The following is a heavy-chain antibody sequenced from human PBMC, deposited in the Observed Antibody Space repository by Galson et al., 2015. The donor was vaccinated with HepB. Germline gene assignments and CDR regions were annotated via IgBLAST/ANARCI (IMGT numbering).Heavy chain of an antibody. V-gene: IGHV3-72*01. CDR2: IRNKANSYTT. CDR3: ARVRCGSTSCQFTYYYGMDV. Sequence: SLRLSCAASGFTFSDHYMDWVRQAPGKGLEWVGRIRNKANSYTTEYAASVKGRFIILRDDSENSLFLQMNSLKTEDTAVYYCARVRCGSTSCQFTYYYGMDVWGQGTTVTVSS. J-gene: IGHJ6*02. CDR1: GFTFSDHY. D-gene: IGHD2-2*01.